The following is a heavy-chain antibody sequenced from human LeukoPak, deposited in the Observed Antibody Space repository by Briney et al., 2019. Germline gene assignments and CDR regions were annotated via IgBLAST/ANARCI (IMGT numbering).Heavy chain of an antibody. D-gene: IGHD3-10*01. Sequence: SVKVSCKASGGTFSSYAISWVRQAPGQGLEWMGGIIPIFGTANYAQKFQGRVTITTDESTSTAYMELSSLRSEDTAVYYRASGEYYGSGSYWDPYYFDYWGQGTLVTVSS. J-gene: IGHJ4*02. V-gene: IGHV1-69*05. CDR1: GGTFSSYA. CDR3: ASGEYYGSGSYWDPYYFDY. CDR2: IIPIFGTA.